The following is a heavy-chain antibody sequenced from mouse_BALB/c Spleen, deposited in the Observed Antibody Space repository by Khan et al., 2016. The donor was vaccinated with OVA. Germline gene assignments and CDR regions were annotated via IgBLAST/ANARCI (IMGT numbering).Heavy chain of an antibody. V-gene: IGHV1-4*01. CDR2: IIPSNDYT. J-gene: IGHJ3*01. D-gene: IGHD2-14*01. CDR3: VREGASYRSDGWFAY. CDR1: GYTFTTYT. Sequence: QVQLKESGAELARPGASVKMSCKASGYTFTTYTIHWVKQRPGQGLEWIGYIIPSNDYTNYNQKFKDRATLTADKSSSTAYMQLSSLTSEDSAVYYCVREGASYRSDGWFAYWGQGTMVTVSA.